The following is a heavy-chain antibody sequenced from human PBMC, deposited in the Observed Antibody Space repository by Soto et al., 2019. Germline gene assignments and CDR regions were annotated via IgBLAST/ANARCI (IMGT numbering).Heavy chain of an antibody. CDR1: GFTFSDYG. Sequence: QVQLVESGGGVVQPGGSLRLSCAGSGFTFSDYGMHWVRQAPGKGLEWVALTSHDGGNKYYADSVKGRFTISRDNSKNTLYLQMNSLRGDDTAVYYCAKDRPVNARSGSLSSWGQGTLVTVSS. D-gene: IGHD1-26*01. J-gene: IGHJ5*02. CDR3: AKDRPVNARSGSLSS. CDR2: TSHDGGNK. V-gene: IGHV3-30*18.